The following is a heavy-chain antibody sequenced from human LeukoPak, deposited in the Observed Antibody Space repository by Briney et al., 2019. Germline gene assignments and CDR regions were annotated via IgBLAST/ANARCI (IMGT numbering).Heavy chain of an antibody. CDR1: GFTFSSYA. J-gene: IGHJ4*02. V-gene: IGHV3-23*01. CDR2: ISGSGGST. CDR3: AKDRITIFGVVRNFDY. Sequence: GGSLRLSCAASGFTFSSYAMSWVRQAPGKGLEWVSAISGSGGSTYYADPVKGRFTISRDNSKNTLYLQMNSLRAEDTAVYYCAKDRITIFGVVRNFDYWGQGTLVTVSS. D-gene: IGHD3-3*01.